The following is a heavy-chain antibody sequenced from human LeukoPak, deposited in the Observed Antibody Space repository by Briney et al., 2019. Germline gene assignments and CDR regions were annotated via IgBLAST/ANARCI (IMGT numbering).Heavy chain of an antibody. CDR1: GFTFSTYT. D-gene: IGHD6-19*01. V-gene: IGHV3-21*06. Sequence: PGGSLRLSCAASGFTFSTYTMNWVRQAPGKGLEWVSSISSSGDYIYYADSVKGRFTSSRDIAKNSVYLQMNSLRAEDTAIYYCARDSDSSGWLDYYMDVWGRGTTVTISS. CDR3: ARDSDSSGWLDYYMDV. CDR2: ISSSGDYI. J-gene: IGHJ6*03.